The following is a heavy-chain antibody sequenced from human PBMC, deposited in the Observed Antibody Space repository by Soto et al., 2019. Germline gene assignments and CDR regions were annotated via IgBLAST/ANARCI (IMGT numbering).Heavy chain of an antibody. D-gene: IGHD3-22*01. J-gene: IGHJ5*02. Sequence: SETLSLTCTVSGASFTSNSYFWGWIRQAPGKGLEWIASFFYGGMTYYNPSLKSRVSISVDTSKSQFSLRLISVTAADTAVYYCGPAPETYSPAGYYIKHFSPLGQGTLGTVPS. CDR1: GASFTSNSYF. V-gene: IGHV4-39*01. CDR3: GPAPETYSPAGYYIKHFSP. CDR2: FFYGGMT.